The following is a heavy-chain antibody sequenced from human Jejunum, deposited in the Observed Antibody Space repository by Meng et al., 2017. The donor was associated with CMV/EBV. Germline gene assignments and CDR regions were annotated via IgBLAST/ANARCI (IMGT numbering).Heavy chain of an antibody. CDR1: GFRLVDY. CDR3: ARDIRHGGSEI. V-gene: IGHV3-11*01. D-gene: IGHD3-10*01. Sequence: CVASGFRLVDYMSWIRQAPGKGLEWVAYISGSGTTIYYADSVKGRFTVSRDNAKSSLYLQMNSLRAEDTAVYYCARDIRHGGSEIWGQGAMVTVSS. J-gene: IGHJ3*02. CDR2: ISGSGTTI.